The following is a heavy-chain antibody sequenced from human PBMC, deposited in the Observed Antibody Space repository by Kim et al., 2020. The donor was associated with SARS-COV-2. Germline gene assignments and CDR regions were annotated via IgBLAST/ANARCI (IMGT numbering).Heavy chain of an antibody. J-gene: IGHJ4*02. Sequence: GGSLRLSCAASGFTFSSYSMNWVRQAPGKGLEWVSSISSSSSYIYYADSVKGRFTISRDNAKNSLYLQMNSLRAEDTAVYYCARDEEDGYSLYDVYWGQGTLVTVSS. D-gene: IGHD5-12*01. V-gene: IGHV3-21*04. CDR2: ISSSSSYI. CDR3: ARDEEDGYSLYDVY. CDR1: GFTFSSYS.